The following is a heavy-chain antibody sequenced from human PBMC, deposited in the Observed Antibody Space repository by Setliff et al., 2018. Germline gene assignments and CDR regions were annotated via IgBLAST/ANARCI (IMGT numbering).Heavy chain of an antibody. CDR3: ARDTNYEGAYDS. CDR1: GYSFSNFW. Sequence: RGESLKISCKGSGYSFSNFWIGWVRQMPGRGLEWMGIIYPGDSDARYSPSFRGQVTISVDKSISTAYLQWRSLKASDTAMYYCARDTNYEGAYDSWGQGQWSPSPQ. V-gene: IGHV5-51*01. CDR2: IYPGDSDA. D-gene: IGHD3-3*01. J-gene: IGHJ4*02.